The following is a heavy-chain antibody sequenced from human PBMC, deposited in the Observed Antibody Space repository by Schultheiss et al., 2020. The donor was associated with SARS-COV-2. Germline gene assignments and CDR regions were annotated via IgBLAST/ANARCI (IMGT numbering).Heavy chain of an antibody. Sequence: GGSLRLSCAASGFTFSSYAMSWVRQAPGKGLEWVSAISGSGGSTYYADSVKGRFTISRDNSKNTLYLQMNSLRAEDTAVYYCAKTMRRGYSSSWYGRAFDIWGQATMVTVSS. CDR2: ISGSGGST. CDR1: GFTFSSYA. D-gene: IGHD6-13*01. J-gene: IGHJ3*02. CDR3: AKTMRRGYSSSWYGRAFDI. V-gene: IGHV3-23*01.